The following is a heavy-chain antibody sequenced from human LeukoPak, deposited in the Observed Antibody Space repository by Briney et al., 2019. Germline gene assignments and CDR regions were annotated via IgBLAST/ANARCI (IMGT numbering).Heavy chain of an antibody. CDR1: GFTFSSYS. Sequence: GGCLRLSCAASGFTFSSYSMNWVRQAPGKGLEWVSSISSSSSYIYYADSVKGRFTISRDNAKNSLYLQMNSLRAEDTAVYYCARGEVVGATFDYWGQGTLVTVSS. CDR3: ARGEVVGATFDY. D-gene: IGHD1-26*01. J-gene: IGHJ4*02. V-gene: IGHV3-21*01. CDR2: ISSSSSYI.